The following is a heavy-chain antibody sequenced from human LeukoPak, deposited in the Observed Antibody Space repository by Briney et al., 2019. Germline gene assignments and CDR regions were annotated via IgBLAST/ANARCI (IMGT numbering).Heavy chain of an antibody. J-gene: IGHJ4*02. CDR2: INSDGSST. V-gene: IGHV3-74*01. CDR3: ARDLNDGNSLDF. CDR1: GFTFSNYW. Sequence: GGSLRLSCAASGFTFSNYWMHWVRQASGKGLVWVSRINSDGSSTNYADSVKGRFTISRDNANNTLLLQMNSLRAEDTAVYYCARDLNDGNSLDFWGQGTLVTVSS. D-gene: IGHD4-23*01.